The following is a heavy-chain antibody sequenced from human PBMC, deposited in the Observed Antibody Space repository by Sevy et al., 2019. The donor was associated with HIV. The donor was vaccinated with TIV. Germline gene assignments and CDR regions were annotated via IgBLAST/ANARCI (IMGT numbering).Heavy chain of an antibody. V-gene: IGHV3-48*01. CDR1: GFTFSTYS. J-gene: IGHJ4*02. Sequence: GGSLRISCAASGFTFSTYSMNWVRQAPGKGLEWVSYISSSSRTIFYADSVKGRFTISRDNAKKSLYLQMDSLTAEDTAVYYCARDEQTYGDYDYFDYWGQGTLVTVSS. CDR2: ISSSSRTI. D-gene: IGHD4-17*01. CDR3: ARDEQTYGDYDYFDY.